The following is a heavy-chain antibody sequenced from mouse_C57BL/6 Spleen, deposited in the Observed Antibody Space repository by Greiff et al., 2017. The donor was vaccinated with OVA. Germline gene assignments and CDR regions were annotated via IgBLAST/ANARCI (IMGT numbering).Heavy chain of an antibody. Sequence: QVQLQQSGAELVKPGASVKMSCKASGYTFTTYPIEWMKQNHGKSLEWIGNFHPYNDDTKYNEKFKGKATLTVDKSSSTVYLELSRLTSDDSAVYYCARRDYDVGAMDYWGQGTSVTVSS. CDR3: ARRDYDVGAMDY. D-gene: IGHD2-4*01. CDR1: GYTFTTYP. CDR2: FHPYNDDT. V-gene: IGHV1-47*01. J-gene: IGHJ4*01.